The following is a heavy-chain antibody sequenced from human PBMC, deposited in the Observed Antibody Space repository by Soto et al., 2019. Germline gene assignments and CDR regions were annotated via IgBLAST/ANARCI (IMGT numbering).Heavy chain of an antibody. CDR3: ARSQGSSTSLEIYYYYYYGMDV. Sequence: QVQLVQSGAEVKKPGSSVKVSCKASGGTFRSYAISWVRQAPGPGLAWMGGILPISGTANYAQTFQGRVTITADESTSTAYMELSSLRSEDTAVYYCARSQGSSTSLEIYYYYYYGMDVWGQGTTVTVSS. D-gene: IGHD2-2*01. J-gene: IGHJ6*02. CDR2: ILPISGTA. CDR1: GGTFRSYA. V-gene: IGHV1-69*01.